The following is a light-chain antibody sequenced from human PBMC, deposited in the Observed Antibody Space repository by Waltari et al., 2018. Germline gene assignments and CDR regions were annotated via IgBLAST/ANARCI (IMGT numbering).Light chain of an antibody. J-gene: IGKJ4*01. V-gene: IGKV4-1*01. Sequence: DIVMTQSPDSLAVSLGETATINCKSSQSVLFSSNHNNYLAWYQQKPGQAPKLLIYWASTRESGVPDRFSGSGSGTDFTRSISSLQAEDVAIYYCQQYSSLPLTFGGGTMVEIK. CDR1: QSVLFSSNHNNY. CDR2: WAS. CDR3: QQYSSLPLT.